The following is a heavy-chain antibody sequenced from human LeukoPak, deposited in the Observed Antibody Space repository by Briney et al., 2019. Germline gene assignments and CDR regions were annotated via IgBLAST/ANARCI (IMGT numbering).Heavy chain of an antibody. CDR2: VYDTGRT. V-gene: IGHV4-59*01. J-gene: IGHJ4*02. D-gene: IGHD3-10*01. Sequence: SETLSLTCTVSGGSIGGYYWSWIRQPPGEGLEWIGHVYDTGRTNFNPSFKSRVTMSLDTSKNQFSLILNSVTAADTALYYCARVRGLGLFDYWGRGTQVTVSS. CDR3: ARVRGLGLFDY. CDR1: GGSIGGYY.